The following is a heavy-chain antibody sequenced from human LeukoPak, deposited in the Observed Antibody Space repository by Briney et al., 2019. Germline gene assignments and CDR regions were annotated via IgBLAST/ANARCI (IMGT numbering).Heavy chain of an antibody. V-gene: IGHV3-48*03. CDR3: SFYGDYY. D-gene: IGHD4-17*01. CDR1: GFTFSSYE. CDR2: ISSSGSSI. Sequence: GGSLRLSCAASGFTFSSYEMNWVRQAPGKGLEWISYISSSGSSIYYADSVKGRFTVPRDNVKNSLYLQMNSLRADDTAVYYCSFYGDYYWGQGTLVTVSS. J-gene: IGHJ4*02.